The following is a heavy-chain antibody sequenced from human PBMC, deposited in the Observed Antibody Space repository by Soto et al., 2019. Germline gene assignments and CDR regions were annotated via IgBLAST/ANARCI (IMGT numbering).Heavy chain of an antibody. CDR2: IFHSGPT. CDR1: GYSISSGYY. J-gene: IGHJ6*02. D-gene: IGHD3-22*01. CDR3: ATTPFYYADSGRMDV. V-gene: IGHV4-38-2*01. Sequence: SETLSLTCAVSGYSISSGYYWGWSRQPPGKGLEWIGSIFHSGPTYYNPSLESRVTMSVDTPKNQFSLELSSVTAADTAVYYCATTPFYYADSGRMDVWGQGTPVTVSS.